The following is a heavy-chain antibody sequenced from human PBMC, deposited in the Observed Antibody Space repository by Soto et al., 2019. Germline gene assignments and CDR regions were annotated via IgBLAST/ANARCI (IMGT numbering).Heavy chain of an antibody. CDR1: GGSFSGYY. CDR2: INHTGGS. D-gene: IGHD2-2*01. CDR3: AREVGYYSATRRNLYFDY. J-gene: IGHJ4*02. V-gene: IGHV4-34*01. Sequence: PSETLSLTCAVSGGSFSGYYWSWVRQTPGKGLEWIGDINHTGGSNYNPSLKSRVMISVDTAKTQFSLNVTSVTAADTAVYYCAREVGYYSATRRNLYFDYSGPGTLVTVSS.